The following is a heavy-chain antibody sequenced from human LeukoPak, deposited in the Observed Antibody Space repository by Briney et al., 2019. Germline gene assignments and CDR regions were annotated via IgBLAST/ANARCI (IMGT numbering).Heavy chain of an antibody. J-gene: IGHJ2*01. CDR2: ISAYNGNT. CDR1: GYTFTSYG. Sequence: ALVKVSCKASGYTFTSYGISWVRQAPGQGLEWMGWISAYNGNTNYAQKLQGRVTMTTDTSTSTAYMELRSLRSDDTAVYYCARPRSEQWLVRTYWYFDLWGRGTLVTVSS. CDR3: ARPRSEQWLVRTYWYFDL. V-gene: IGHV1-18*01. D-gene: IGHD6-19*01.